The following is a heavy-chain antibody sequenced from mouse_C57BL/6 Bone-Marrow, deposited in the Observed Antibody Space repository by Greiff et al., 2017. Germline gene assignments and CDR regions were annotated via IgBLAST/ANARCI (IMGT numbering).Heavy chain of an antibody. CDR2: IWTGGGT. D-gene: IGHD2-13*01. V-gene: IGHV2-9-1*01. CDR3: ARGDSEGYFDY. CDR1: GFSLTRYA. J-gene: IGHJ2*01. Sequence: VQLQESGPGLVAPSQSLSITCTVSGFSLTRYAISWVRQPPGKGLEWLGVIWTGGGTNYNSALKSRLSISKDNSKRRVFLKMNSLQADDTARYYCARGDSEGYFDYGGQGTTVTVSS.